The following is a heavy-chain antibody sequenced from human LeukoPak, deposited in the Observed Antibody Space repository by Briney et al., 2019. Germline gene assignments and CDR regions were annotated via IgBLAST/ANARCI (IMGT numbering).Heavy chain of an antibody. V-gene: IGHV4-59*01. Sequence: SETLSPTRPVSGASISSYYCSWIRHPPGEGLECIGYIYYSVRTYYNPSLKSRVSISVDTSKSQFSLRLNAVSAADTGVYYCARGSIAAAEGSHWFDPWGQGTLVTVSS. CDR1: GASISSYY. J-gene: IGHJ5*02. D-gene: IGHD6-13*01. CDR3: ARGSIAAAEGSHWFDP. CDR2: IYYSVRT.